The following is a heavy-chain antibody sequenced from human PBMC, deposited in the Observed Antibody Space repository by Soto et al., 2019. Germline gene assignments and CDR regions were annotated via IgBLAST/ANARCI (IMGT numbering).Heavy chain of an antibody. D-gene: IGHD3-10*01. V-gene: IGHV3-23*01. CDR3: AKRTMVRGVIRGEYYYYGMDV. J-gene: IGHJ6*02. CDR1: GFTFSSYA. Sequence: LRLSCAASGFTFSSYAMSWVRQAPGKGLEWVSAISGSGGSTYYADSVKGRFTISRDNSKNTLYLQMNSLRAEDTAVYYCAKRTMVRGVIRGEYYYYGMDVWGQGTTVTVSS. CDR2: ISGSGGST.